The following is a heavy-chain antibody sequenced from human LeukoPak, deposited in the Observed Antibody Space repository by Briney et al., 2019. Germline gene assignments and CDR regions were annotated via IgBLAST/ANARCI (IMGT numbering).Heavy chain of an antibody. D-gene: IGHD2-15*01. CDR3: ARVGCSGGSCQNYYYYYGMDV. Sequence: ASVKVSCKAPGYTFTSYDINWVRQATGQGLEWMGWMNPNSGNTGYAQKFQGRVTMTRNTSISTAYMELSSLRSEDTVVYYCARVGCSGGSCQNYYYYYGMDVWGQGTTVTVSS. J-gene: IGHJ6*02. CDR2: MNPNSGNT. V-gene: IGHV1-8*01. CDR1: GYTFTSYD.